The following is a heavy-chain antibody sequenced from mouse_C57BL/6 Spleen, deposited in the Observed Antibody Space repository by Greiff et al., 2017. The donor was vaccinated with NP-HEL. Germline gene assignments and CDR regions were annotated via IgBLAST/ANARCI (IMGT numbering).Heavy chain of an antibody. J-gene: IGHJ2*01. CDR1: GYTFTSYW. CDR2: IDPSDSYT. V-gene: IGHV1-59*01. Sequence: QVQLQQPGAELVRPGTSVKLSCKASGYTFTSYWMHWVKQRPGQGLEWIGVIDPSDSYTNYNQKFKGKATLTVDTSSSTAYMQLSSLTSEDSAVYYCARAPYYYGSSLFDYWGQGTTLTVSS. CDR3: ARAPYYYGSSLFDY. D-gene: IGHD1-1*01.